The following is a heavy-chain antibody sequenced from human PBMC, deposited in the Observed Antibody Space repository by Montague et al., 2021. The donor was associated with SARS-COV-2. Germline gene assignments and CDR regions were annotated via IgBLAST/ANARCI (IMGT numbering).Heavy chain of an antibody. Sequence: SETLSLTCVVFGVSISTDNWWTWVRLPPGKGLEWVGETYHTGSTKYKPSLKSRVSMPVDKSWNQFSLRLTSVTAADTAIYYCARKGSGRSDLAYWGQGTLVTVSS. CDR2: TYHTGST. CDR3: ARKGSGRSDLAY. D-gene: IGHD1-26*01. CDR1: GVSISTDNW. J-gene: IGHJ4*02. V-gene: IGHV4-4*02.